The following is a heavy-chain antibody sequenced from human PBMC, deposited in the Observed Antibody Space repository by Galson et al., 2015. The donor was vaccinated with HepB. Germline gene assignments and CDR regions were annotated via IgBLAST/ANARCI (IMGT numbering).Heavy chain of an antibody. CDR3: ASPLVLGLDYGIGY. D-gene: IGHD4-17*01. CDR2: INPTGGST. CDR1: GYTFTNHY. J-gene: IGHJ4*02. V-gene: IGHV1-46*01. Sequence: SVKVSCKASGYTFTNHYIHWVRQAPGQGLEWMGIINPTGGSTSYAQKFQGRVTMTRDTSTSTVYMELSSLRSEDTAVYYCASPLVLGLDYGIGYWGQGTLVTVSS.